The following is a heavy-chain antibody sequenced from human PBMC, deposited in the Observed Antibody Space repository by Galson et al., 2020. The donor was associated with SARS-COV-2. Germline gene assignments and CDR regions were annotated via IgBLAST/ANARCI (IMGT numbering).Heavy chain of an antibody. V-gene: IGHV3-11*06. D-gene: IGHD2-15*01. Sequence: GESLKISCAASGYSFSDYYLSWIRQAPGKGLEWVSYISSSGSYTNYADSVKGRFTISRDNAKKSQYLQMNSLRAEDTAVYYCARNGRDCRRGICYGAEYFQHWGQGTLVIVSS. CDR1: GYSFSDYY. CDR3: ARNGRDCRRGICYGAEYFQH. CDR2: ISSSGSYT. J-gene: IGHJ1*01.